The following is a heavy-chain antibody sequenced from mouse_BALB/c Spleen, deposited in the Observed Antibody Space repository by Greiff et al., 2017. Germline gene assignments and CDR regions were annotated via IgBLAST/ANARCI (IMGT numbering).Heavy chain of an antibody. CDR1: GFTFTTYP. CDR3: DRADDYDAGDYAMDY. D-gene: IGHD2-4*01. J-gene: IGHJ4*01. Sequence: QVQLQQSGAELVQPGASLKMSCTASGFTFTTYPMKWVKQNPGKSLEWIGNFHHYNDDTTYNEKFKGKAKLTVEKSSSTVYLQLIRLTSDDAAVYYCDRADDYDAGDYAMDYWGQGTSVTVSS. V-gene: IGHV1-47*01. CDR2: FHHYNDDT.